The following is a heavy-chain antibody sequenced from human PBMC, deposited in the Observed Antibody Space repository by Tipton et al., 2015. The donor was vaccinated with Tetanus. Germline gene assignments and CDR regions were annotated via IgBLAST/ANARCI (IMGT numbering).Heavy chain of an antibody. CDR3: ARDVTMVRGVITAFGY. CDR1: GGSISSSSYY. V-gene: IGHV4-39*02. D-gene: IGHD3-10*01. Sequence: TLSLTCTVSGGSISSSSYYWGWIRQPPGKGLEWIGSIYYSGSTYYNPSLKSRVTISVDTSKNQFSLKLSSVTAADTAVYYCARDVTMVRGVITAFGYWGQGTLVTVSS. CDR2: IYYSGST. J-gene: IGHJ4*02.